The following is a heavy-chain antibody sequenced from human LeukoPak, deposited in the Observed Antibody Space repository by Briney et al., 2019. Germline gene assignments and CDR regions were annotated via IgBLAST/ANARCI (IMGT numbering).Heavy chain of an antibody. Sequence: SVKVSCKASGGTFSSYAIRWVRQAPGQGLEWMGGIIPIFGTANYAQKFQGRVTITADESTSTAYMELSSLRSEDTAVYYCARADRGLYYYYYGMDVWGQGTTVTVSS. CDR1: GGTFSSYA. V-gene: IGHV1-69*01. CDR2: IIPIFGTA. J-gene: IGHJ6*02. CDR3: ARADRGLYYYYYGMDV. D-gene: IGHD3-16*02.